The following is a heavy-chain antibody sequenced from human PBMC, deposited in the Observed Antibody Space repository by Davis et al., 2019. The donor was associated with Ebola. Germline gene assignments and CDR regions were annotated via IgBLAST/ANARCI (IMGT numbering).Heavy chain of an antibody. CDR3: AKEIGGSGWYSIDY. CDR2: ISWDGYIT. Sequence: GGSLRLSCTASGFTFDDYAMFWVRRSPGKGLEWVSVISWDGYITYYADSVKGRFTISRDKSKNTVYLQMNSLRAEDTAVYYCAKEIGGSGWYSIDYWGQGTLVTVSS. D-gene: IGHD6-19*01. V-gene: IGHV3-43*02. CDR1: GFTFDDYA. J-gene: IGHJ4*02.